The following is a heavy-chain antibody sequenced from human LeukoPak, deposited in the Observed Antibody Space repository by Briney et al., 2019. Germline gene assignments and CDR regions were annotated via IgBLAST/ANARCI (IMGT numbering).Heavy chain of an antibody. D-gene: IGHD1-26*01. Sequence: GGSLRLSCAASGFTFSSYGMHWVRQAPGKGLEWVAVISYDGSNKYYADSVKGRFTISRDNSKNTLYLQMNSLRAEDTAVYYCTKKLAGGVGAPFDYSGQGTLVTVSS. CDR3: TKKLAGGVGAPFDY. V-gene: IGHV3-30*18. CDR2: ISYDGSNK. J-gene: IGHJ4*02. CDR1: GFTFSSYG.